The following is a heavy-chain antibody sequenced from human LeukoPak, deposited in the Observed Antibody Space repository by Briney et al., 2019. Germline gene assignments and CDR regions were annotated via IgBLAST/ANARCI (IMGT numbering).Heavy chain of an antibody. J-gene: IGHJ4*02. V-gene: IGHV4-39*07. D-gene: IGHD3-22*01. CDR2: IYYSGST. Sequence: SETLSLTCTVSGGSISSSSYYWGWIRQPPGKGLEWIGSIYYSGSTYYNPSLKSRVTISVDTSKNQFSLKLSSVTAADTAVYYCARALNYDSSGSMNYWGQGTLVTVSS. CDR3: ARALNYDSSGSMNY. CDR1: GGSISSSSYY.